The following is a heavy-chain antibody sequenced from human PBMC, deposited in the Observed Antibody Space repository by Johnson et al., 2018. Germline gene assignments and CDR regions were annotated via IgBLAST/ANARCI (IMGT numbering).Heavy chain of an antibody. CDR2: IYSGGST. CDR1: GFTVSRNY. CDR3: AGVRAYYDILTGSEARLYAFDI. V-gene: IGHV3-53*01. Sequence: VQLVQSGGGLIQPGGSLRLSCAASGFTVSRNYMSWVRQAPGKGLEWVSVIYSGGSTYYADSVKGRFTISRDNSKNPLYLQMKSLRAEATAVYFCAGVRAYYDILTGSEARLYAFDIWGQGTRVTVSS. J-gene: IGHJ3*02. D-gene: IGHD3-9*01.